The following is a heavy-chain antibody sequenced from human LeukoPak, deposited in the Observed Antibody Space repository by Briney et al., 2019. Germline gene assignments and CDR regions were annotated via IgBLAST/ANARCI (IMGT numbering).Heavy chain of an antibody. D-gene: IGHD2-2*01. Sequence: ASVKVSCKASGYTFTSYYMHWVRQAPGQGLEWMGIINPSGGSTSYAQKFQGRVTMTRDTSTSTVYMELSSLRSDDTAVYYCARTDGRYCSSTSCYGAPYFDYWGQGTLVTVSS. CDR3: ARTDGRYCSSTSCYGAPYFDY. V-gene: IGHV1-46*01. J-gene: IGHJ4*02. CDR1: GYTFTSYY. CDR2: INPSGGST.